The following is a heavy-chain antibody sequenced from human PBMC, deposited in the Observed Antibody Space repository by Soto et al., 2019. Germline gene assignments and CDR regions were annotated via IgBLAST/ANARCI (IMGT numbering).Heavy chain of an antibody. Sequence: GGSLRLSCAASGFTFSSYSMDWVRQAPGKGLEWVSSISSGSSHIYYADSVKGRFTISRDNAKNSLYLQMNSLRVEDTAVYYCAREWYSGYEVEDDPMHYYYYGMDFWGQGTTVTVSS. CDR2: ISSGSSHI. CDR3: AREWYSGYEVEDDPMHYYYYGMDF. J-gene: IGHJ6*02. V-gene: IGHV3-21*01. CDR1: GFTFSSYS. D-gene: IGHD5-12*01.